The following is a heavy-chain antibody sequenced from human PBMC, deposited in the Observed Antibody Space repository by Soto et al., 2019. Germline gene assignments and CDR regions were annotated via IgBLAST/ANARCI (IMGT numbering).Heavy chain of an antibody. CDR1: GYTFTNYW. J-gene: IGHJ6*02. CDR3: AASIFYYGMDV. V-gene: IGHV5-51*01. CDR2: IYPGDSDA. Sequence: GESLKISCKGSGYTFTNYWIGWVRQMPGKGLEWMGIIYPGDSDAKYNPSFQGQVTISADKSITTTYLRWTSLKASDTAIYYCAASIFYYGMDVWGQGTTVTVSS.